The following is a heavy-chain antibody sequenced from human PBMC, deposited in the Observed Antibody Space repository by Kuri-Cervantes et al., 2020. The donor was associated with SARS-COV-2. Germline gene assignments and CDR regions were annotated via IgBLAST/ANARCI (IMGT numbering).Heavy chain of an antibody. CDR2: INPSGGGT. V-gene: IGHV1-46*01. J-gene: IGHJ6*02. Sequence: ASVKVSCKASGYTFTTYYIHWVRQAPGQGLEWMGIINPSGGGTSYAQKFQGRVAVTRDTPTSTVYMELSSLRSEDTAVYYCARDPTTVTTGIGMDVWGQRTTVTVSS. CDR3: ARDPTTVTTGIGMDV. CDR1: GYTFTTYY. D-gene: IGHD4-17*01.